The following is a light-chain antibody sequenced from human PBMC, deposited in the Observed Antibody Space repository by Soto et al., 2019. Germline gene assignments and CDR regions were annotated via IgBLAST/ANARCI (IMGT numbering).Light chain of an antibody. Sequence: QSALTQPASVSGSPGQSITISCTGASTDFGAHNCVSWYQQHPHRAPKLIIFDVTTRPSGVSPRFSGSKSGNTASLTISGLRSEDEADYFCNSSANSTTRVFGAGTKLTVL. J-gene: IGLJ1*01. V-gene: IGLV2-14*03. CDR2: DVT. CDR1: STDFGAHNC. CDR3: NSSANSTTRV.